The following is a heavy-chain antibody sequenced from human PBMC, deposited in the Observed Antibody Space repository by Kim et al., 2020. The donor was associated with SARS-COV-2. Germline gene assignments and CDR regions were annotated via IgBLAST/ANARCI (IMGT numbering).Heavy chain of an antibody. CDR1: GGTFSSYA. Sequence: SVKVSCKASGGTFSSYAISWVRQAPGQGLEWMGGIIPIFGTANYAQKFQGRVTITADESTSTAYMELSSLRSEDTAVYYCASDCSSTSCHHWFDPWGQGTLVTVSS. D-gene: IGHD2-2*01. CDR3: ASDCSSTSCHHWFDP. J-gene: IGHJ5*02. V-gene: IGHV1-69*13. CDR2: IIPIFGTA.